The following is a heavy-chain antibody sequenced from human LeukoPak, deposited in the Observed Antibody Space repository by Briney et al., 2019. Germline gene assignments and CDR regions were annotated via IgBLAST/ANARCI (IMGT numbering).Heavy chain of an antibody. CDR3: ARELKNYFDY. J-gene: IGHJ4*02. V-gene: IGHV4-38-2*02. Sequence: TLSLTXTVSGYSISSGYYWGWIRPPSGKGLEWIGSIYHSGSTYYNPSLKSRVTISVDTSKNQFSLKLSSVTAADTAVYYCARELKNYFDYWGQGTLVTVSS. CDR2: IYHSGST. CDR1: GYSISSGYY.